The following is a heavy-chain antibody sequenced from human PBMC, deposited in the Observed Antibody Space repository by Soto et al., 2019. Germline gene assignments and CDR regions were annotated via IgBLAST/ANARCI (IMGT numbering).Heavy chain of an antibody. Sequence: GGSLRLSCAASGFTFSSYWMSWVRQAPGKGLEWVANIKQDGSEKYYVDSVKGRFTISRDNAKNSLYLQMNSLRAEDTAVYYCAGGDSSSWYYYGMDVWGQGTTVTVSS. D-gene: IGHD6-13*01. CDR3: AGGDSSSWYYYGMDV. J-gene: IGHJ6*02. CDR2: IKQDGSEK. CDR1: GFTFSSYW. V-gene: IGHV3-7*01.